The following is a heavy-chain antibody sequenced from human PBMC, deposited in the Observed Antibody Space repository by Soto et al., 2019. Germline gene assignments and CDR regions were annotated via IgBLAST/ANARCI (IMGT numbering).Heavy chain of an antibody. D-gene: IGHD3-3*01. CDR3: ATYEPYYDYCYDY. V-gene: IGHV4-39*01. J-gene: IGHJ4*02. CDR1: GGSISSSSYY. Sequence: PSETLSLTCTVSGGSISSSSYYWGWIRQPPGKGLEWIGSIYYSGSTYYNPSLKSRVTISVDTSKNQFSLKLSSVTAADTSVYYCATYEPYYDYCYDYWGQGTLVTVSS. CDR2: IYYSGST.